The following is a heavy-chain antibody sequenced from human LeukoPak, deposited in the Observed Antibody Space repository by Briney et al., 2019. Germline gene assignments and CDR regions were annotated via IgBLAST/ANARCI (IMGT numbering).Heavy chain of an antibody. V-gene: IGHV1-2*02. D-gene: IGHD1-26*01. Sequence: GASVKVSCKASGYTFTGYYMHWVRQAPGQGLEWMGWINPNSGGTNYAQKFQGRVTMTRDTSISTAYMELSRLRSDDTAVYYCARTYLVGAKGEDYFDYWGQGTLVTVSS. J-gene: IGHJ4*02. CDR3: ARTYLVGAKGEDYFDY. CDR1: GYTFTGYY. CDR2: INPNSGGT.